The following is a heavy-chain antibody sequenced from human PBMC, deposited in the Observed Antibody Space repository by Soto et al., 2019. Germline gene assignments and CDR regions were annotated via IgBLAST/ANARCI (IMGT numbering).Heavy chain of an antibody. CDR1: GFTFSSYG. CDR3: AKDRGGYGMDG. V-gene: IGHV3-30*18. Sequence: GGSLRLSCAASGFTFSSYGMHWVRQAPGKGLEWVAVISYDGSNKYYADSVKGRFTISRDNSKNTLYLQMNSLRAEDTAVYYCAKDRGGYGMDGWGQGTTVTVSS. J-gene: IGHJ6*02. CDR2: ISYDGSNK. D-gene: IGHD3-16*01.